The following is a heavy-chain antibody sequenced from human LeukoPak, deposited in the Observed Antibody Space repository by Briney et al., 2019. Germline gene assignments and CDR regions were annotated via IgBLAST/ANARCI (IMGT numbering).Heavy chain of an antibody. J-gene: IGHJ4*02. V-gene: IGHV4-34*01. D-gene: IGHD3-22*01. Sequence: SETLSLTCAVYGGSFSGYYWSWIRQPPGKGLEWIGYIYYSGSTYYNPSLKSRVTISVDTSKNQFSLKLCSVTAADTAVYYCARFPYTYYYDSSGYYSIDYWGQGTLVTVSS. CDR3: ARFPYTYYYDSSGYYSIDY. CDR1: GGSFSGYY. CDR2: IYYSGST.